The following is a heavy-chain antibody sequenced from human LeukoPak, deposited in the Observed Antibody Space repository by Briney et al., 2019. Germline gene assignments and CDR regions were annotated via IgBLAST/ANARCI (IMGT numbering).Heavy chain of an antibody. D-gene: IGHD6-6*01. V-gene: IGHV4-34*01. J-gene: IGHJ4*02. CDR2: INHSGST. CDR1: GGSFSGYY. Sequence: SETLSLTCAVYGGSFSGYYWSWIRQPPGKGLEWIGEINHSGSTNYNPSLKSRVTISVDTPKNQFSLKLRAVTAADTAVYYCARHLIAARLFDYWGQGTLVTVSS. CDR3: ARHLIAARLFDY.